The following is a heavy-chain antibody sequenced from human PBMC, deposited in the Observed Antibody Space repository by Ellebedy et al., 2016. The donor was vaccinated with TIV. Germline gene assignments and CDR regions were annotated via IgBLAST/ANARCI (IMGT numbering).Heavy chain of an antibody. V-gene: IGHV3-23*01. CDR3: AKDLYGDYGGGAFDI. D-gene: IGHD4-17*01. Sequence: GESLKISXAASGFTFTSYAMSWVRQAPGKGLEWLSSISGTGVTTYYTDSVRDRFTISRDFSTDTLYLQMNSLRAEDTAAYYCAKDLYGDYGGGAFDIWGQGTMVTVSS. CDR2: ISGTGVTT. CDR1: GFTFTSYA. J-gene: IGHJ3*02.